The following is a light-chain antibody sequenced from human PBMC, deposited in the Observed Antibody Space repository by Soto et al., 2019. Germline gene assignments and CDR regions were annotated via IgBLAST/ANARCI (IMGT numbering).Light chain of an antibody. V-gene: IGLV1-40*01. Sequence: QSVLTQPPSVSVAPGQRVSISCTGSSSNIGAGYDVHWYEHLPGTAPKLLIYQNNNRPSGVPDRFSGSKSGTSASLAITGLQAEDEADYYCQSYDSSLSAVVFGGGTKLTVI. CDR2: QNN. J-gene: IGLJ2*01. CDR1: SSNIGAGYD. CDR3: QSYDSSLSAVV.